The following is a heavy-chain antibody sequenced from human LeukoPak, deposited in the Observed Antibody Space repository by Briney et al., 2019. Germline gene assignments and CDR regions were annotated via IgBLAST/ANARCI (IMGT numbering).Heavy chain of an antibody. D-gene: IGHD3-22*01. V-gene: IGHV4-59*01. CDR1: GGSISSYY. CDR3: ARNGYHNWFDH. J-gene: IGHJ5*02. Sequence: SETLSLTCTVSGGSISSYYWSWIRQPPGTGLEWIGYIYYSGSTNYNPSLKNRVTISVDTSKDQFSLKVNSVTAADTAVYYCARNGYHNWFDHWGQGTLVTVSS. CDR2: IYYSGST.